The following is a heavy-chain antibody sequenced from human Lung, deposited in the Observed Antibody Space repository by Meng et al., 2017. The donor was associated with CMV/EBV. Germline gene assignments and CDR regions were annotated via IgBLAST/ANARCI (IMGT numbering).Heavy chain of an antibody. Sequence: GGSLRPPFAASGFTFSRYGMSWVRQAPGKGLEWVSAMYSGGSSTFYADSVQGRFTISRDESKNTLYLQMNSLRAEDTALYYCAKCSSTSCRYFDYWGQGTLVTVSS. CDR2: MYSGGSST. V-gene: IGHV3-23*03. CDR1: GFTFSRYG. D-gene: IGHD2-2*01. CDR3: AKCSSTSCRYFDY. J-gene: IGHJ4*02.